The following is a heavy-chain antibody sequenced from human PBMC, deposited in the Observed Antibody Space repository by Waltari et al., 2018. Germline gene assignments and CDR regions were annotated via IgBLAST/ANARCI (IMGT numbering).Heavy chain of an antibody. Sequence: QLQLQESGPGLVKPSETLSLTCTVSGGSISSESYYWGWIRQPPGKGLEWIGIISYSGITHYNPSLKSRGTISVDTSKNQFSLKLSSVTAADTAVYYCARLSYHIVTGYGWFDPWGLGTLVTVSS. CDR3: ARLSYHIVTGYGWFDP. CDR2: ISYSGIT. V-gene: IGHV4-39*01. J-gene: IGHJ5*02. CDR1: GGSISSESYY. D-gene: IGHD3-9*01.